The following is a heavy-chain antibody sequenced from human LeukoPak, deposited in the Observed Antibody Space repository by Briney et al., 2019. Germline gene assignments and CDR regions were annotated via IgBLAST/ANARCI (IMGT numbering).Heavy chain of an antibody. CDR3: ARGAEAETSPLDF. CDR1: GYIFSDYY. D-gene: IGHD6-13*01. V-gene: IGHV1-2*02. J-gene: IGHJ4*02. CDR2: INPKSGAA. Sequence: GASVKVSCKASGYIFSDYYMHWVRQAPGQGLEWLGWINPKSGAADYAQQFRGRVTMTRDTSINTDYMEMKRVRSDDTAVYYCARGAEAETSPLDFWGQGTLVIVS.